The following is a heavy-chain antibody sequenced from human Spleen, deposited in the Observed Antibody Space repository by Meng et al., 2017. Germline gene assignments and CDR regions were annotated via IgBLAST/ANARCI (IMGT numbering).Heavy chain of an antibody. J-gene: IGHJ4*02. CDR1: GFTVSSNE. D-gene: IGHD6-13*01. V-gene: IGHV3-38-3*01. Sequence: GESLKISCAASGFTVSSNEMSWVRQAPGKGLEWVSSISGDSTYYADSGKGRFTISRDNSKNTLYLQMNSLRAEDTALYYCAKLDGSSWFHYWGQGTLVTVSS. CDR2: ISGDST. CDR3: AKLDGSSWFHY.